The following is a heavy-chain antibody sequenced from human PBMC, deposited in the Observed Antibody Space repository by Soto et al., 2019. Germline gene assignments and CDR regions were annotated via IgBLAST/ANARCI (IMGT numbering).Heavy chain of an antibody. J-gene: IGHJ6*02. CDR2: FSWNSATI. D-gene: IGHD6-19*01. CDR1: GFSFDDYA. V-gene: IGHV3-9*01. Sequence: GGSLRLSCAASGFSFDDYAMHWVRQAPGKGLEWVSGFSWNSATIGYAESVKGRFTISRDNAKNSIHLQMNSLRAEDTAVYFCAKESAAYSGGWHAMDVWGQGTTVTVSS. CDR3: AKESAAYSGGWHAMDV.